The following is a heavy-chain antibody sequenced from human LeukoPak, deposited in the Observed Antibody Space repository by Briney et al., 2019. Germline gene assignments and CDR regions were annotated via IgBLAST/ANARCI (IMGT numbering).Heavy chain of an antibody. D-gene: IGHD6-19*01. CDR1: GFTVSSNY. CDR2: IYNGGST. CDR3: ARESSGWAAFDI. V-gene: IGHV3-53*01. J-gene: IGHJ3*02. Sequence: PWGSLRLSCAASGFTVSSNYMNWVRQAPGRGLEWVSLIYNGGSTYYADSVRGRFTVSRDNYKNTLYLQLYNLRAEDTAVYYCARESSGWAAFDIWGQGTMVTVSS.